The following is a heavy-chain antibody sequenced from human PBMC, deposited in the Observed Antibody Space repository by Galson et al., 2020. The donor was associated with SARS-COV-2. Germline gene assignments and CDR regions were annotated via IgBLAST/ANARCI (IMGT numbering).Heavy chain of an antibody. CDR1: GFTFSSYA. D-gene: IGHD4-17*01. CDR2: MSGSGGST. V-gene: IGHV3-23*01. CDR3: AKTRTTVRGIGALDI. Sequence: AESLKISCAASGFTFSSYAMSWVRQAPGKGLEWVSAMSGSGGSTYYADSVKGRFTISRDNSKNTLYLEMNNLRAEDTAVYYCAKTRTTVRGIGALDIWGQGTMVTVSS. J-gene: IGHJ3*02.